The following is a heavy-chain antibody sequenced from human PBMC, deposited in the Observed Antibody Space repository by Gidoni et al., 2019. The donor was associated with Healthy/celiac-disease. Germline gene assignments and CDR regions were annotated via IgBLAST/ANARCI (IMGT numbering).Heavy chain of an antibody. J-gene: IGHJ1*01. CDR1: GFTFSCYA. D-gene: IGHD3-22*01. V-gene: IGHV3-23*01. CDR3: ANPRGDYYDSSGYYYYKYFQH. Sequence: EVQLLEYGGGLVQPGGSLRLACAASGFTFSCYAMSWVRQAPGKGLEGVSAISGSGGSTYYADSVKGRFTISRDNSKNTLYLQMNSLRAEDTAVYYCANPRGDYYDSSGYYYYKYFQHWGQGTLVTVSS. CDR2: ISGSGGST.